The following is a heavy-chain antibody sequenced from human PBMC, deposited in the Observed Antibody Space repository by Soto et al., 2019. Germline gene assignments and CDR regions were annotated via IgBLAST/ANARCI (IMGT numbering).Heavy chain of an antibody. CDR3: AKGLDIRQNYYYYYGMDV. CDR1: GFTFSSYA. D-gene: IGHD3-9*01. CDR2: ISGSGGST. J-gene: IGHJ6*02. V-gene: IGHV3-23*01. Sequence: PGGSLRLSCAASGFTFSSYAMSWVRQAPGKGLEWVSAISGSGGSTYYAESVKGRFTISRDNSKNTLYLQMNSLRAEDTAVYYCAKGLDIRQNYYYYYGMDVWGQGTTVTVSS.